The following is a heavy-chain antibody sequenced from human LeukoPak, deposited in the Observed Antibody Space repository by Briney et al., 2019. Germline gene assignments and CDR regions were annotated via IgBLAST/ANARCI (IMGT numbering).Heavy chain of an antibody. CDR1: GFTLSDYY. V-gene: IGHV3-11*04. J-gene: IGHJ4*02. CDR2: ISTSGTTI. D-gene: IGHD6-13*01. CDR3: ARDLQSAAAILDY. Sequence: GGSLRLSCAASGFTLSDYYMSWIRQAPGKGLEWLSYISTSGTTIYYADSVKGRFTISMDNAKNSLDLQMNSLRAEDTAVYYCARDLQSAAAILDYWGQGTLVTVSS.